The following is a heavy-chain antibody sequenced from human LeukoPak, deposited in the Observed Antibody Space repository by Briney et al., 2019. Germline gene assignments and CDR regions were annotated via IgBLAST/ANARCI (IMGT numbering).Heavy chain of an antibody. J-gene: IGHJ4*02. Sequence: NTSETVSLTCTVSGGSISSSSYYWGWIRQPPGKGLEWIGSIYYSGSTYYNPSLKSRVTISVDTSKNQFSLKLSSVTAADTAVYYCARQSSDYDSSGYSGDYWGQGTLVTVSS. D-gene: IGHD3-22*01. V-gene: IGHV4-39*01. CDR3: ARQSSDYDSSGYSGDY. CDR2: IYYSGST. CDR1: GGSISSSSYY.